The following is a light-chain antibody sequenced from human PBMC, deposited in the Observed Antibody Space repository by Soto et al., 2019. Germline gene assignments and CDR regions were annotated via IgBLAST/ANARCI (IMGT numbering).Light chain of an antibody. CDR3: QQRSNWPLGLS. CDR1: QSVSSN. J-gene: IGKJ4*01. CDR2: DAS. V-gene: IGKV3-11*01. Sequence: EIVLTQSPATLSLSPGERATLSCRASQSVSSNLPGYQHKPGQTPSLLIYDASNRATGIPARFSGSGSGTDFTLTISSLEPEDFAVYYCQQRSNWPLGLSFGGGTKVEIK.